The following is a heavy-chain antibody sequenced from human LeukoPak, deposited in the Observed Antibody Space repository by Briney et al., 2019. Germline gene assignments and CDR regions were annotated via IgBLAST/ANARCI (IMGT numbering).Heavy chain of an antibody. Sequence: SQTLSLTCIVSGGSISSGSYYWSWIRQLAGKGLEWIGRIYTSGSTNYSPSLKSRVTTSVDTSKNQFSLKLSSVTAADTAVYSCARGGITSFGVVDAFDIWGQGTMVTVSS. CDR3: ARGGITSFGVVDAFDI. D-gene: IGHD3-3*01. CDR2: IYTSGST. CDR1: GGSISSGSYY. V-gene: IGHV4-61*02. J-gene: IGHJ3*02.